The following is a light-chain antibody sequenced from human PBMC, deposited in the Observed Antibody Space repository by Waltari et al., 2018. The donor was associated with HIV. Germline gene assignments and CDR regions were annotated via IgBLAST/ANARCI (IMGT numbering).Light chain of an antibody. CDR1: HSDVGDYNS. Sequence: QFALTQPEPVSGSPGQSFPISCAGTHSDVGDYNSVSWFQHHPGKAPNLIIYDVTNRPPGVFNRFSGSKSGNTASLTISGLQAEDEADYYCTSYTNIRTWVFGGGTKLTVL. J-gene: IGLJ3*02. CDR2: DVT. CDR3: TSYTNIRTWV. V-gene: IGLV2-14*03.